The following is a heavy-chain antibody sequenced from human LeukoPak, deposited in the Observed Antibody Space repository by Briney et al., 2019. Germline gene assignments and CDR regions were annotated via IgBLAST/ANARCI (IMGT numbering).Heavy chain of an antibody. Sequence: SETLSLTCTVSGGSISSGDYYWSWLRQPPGTGLEWIGYIYYSGSTYYNPSLKSRVTISVDTSKNQFSLKLSSVTAADTAVYYCARALRSSSSPIDYWGQGTLVTVSS. CDR1: GGSISSGDYY. CDR2: IYYSGST. J-gene: IGHJ4*02. D-gene: IGHD6-6*01. CDR3: ARALRSSSSPIDY. V-gene: IGHV4-30-4*01.